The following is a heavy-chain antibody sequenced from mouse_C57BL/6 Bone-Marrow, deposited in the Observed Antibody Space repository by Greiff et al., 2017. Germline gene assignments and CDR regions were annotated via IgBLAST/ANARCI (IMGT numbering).Heavy chain of an antibody. CDR3: ARKGLLRGYFDY. V-gene: IGHV1-52*01. CDR2: IDPSDSET. Sequence: QVQLQQPGAELVRPGSSVKLSCKASGYTFTSYWMHWVKQRPIQGLEWIGNIDPSDSETHYNQKFKDKATLTVAKSSSTAYMQLSSLTSEDSAVYYCARKGLLRGYFDYWGQGTTLTVSS. D-gene: IGHD2-3*01. CDR1: GYTFTSYW. J-gene: IGHJ2*01.